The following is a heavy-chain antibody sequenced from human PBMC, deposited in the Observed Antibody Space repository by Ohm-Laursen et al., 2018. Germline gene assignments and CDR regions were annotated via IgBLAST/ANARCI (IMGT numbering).Heavy chain of an antibody. D-gene: IGHD3-10*01. J-gene: IGHJ4*02. CDR2: ISSSGSTI. Sequence: SLRLSCAASGFTFSDYYMSWIRQAPGKGLEWVSYISSSGSTIYYADSVKGRFTISRDNAKNSLYLQMNSPRAEDTAVYYCARSGVYGSGRSYFDYWGQGTLVTVSS. CDR3: ARSGVYGSGRSYFDY. V-gene: IGHV3-11*04. CDR1: GFTFSDYY.